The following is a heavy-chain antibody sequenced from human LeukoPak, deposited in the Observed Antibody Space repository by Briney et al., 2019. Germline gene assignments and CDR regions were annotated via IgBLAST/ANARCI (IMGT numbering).Heavy chain of an antibody. D-gene: IGHD2-2*01. J-gene: IGHJ3*02. CDR3: AREDIVLLPTVITAFDI. V-gene: IGHV1-2*02. CDR2: INPNSGGT. CDR1: VYTFAGYY. Sequence: ASVKVSCTASVYTFAGYYMHWVRQAPGQPLEWMGWINPNSGGTNYAQKSQCRVTMTRDMSITTAYMELSRLRSDDTAVYYCAREDIVLLPTVITAFDIWGQGTMVTVSS.